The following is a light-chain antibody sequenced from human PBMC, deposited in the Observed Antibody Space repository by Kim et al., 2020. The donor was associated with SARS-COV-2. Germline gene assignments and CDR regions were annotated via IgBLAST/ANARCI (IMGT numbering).Light chain of an antibody. CDR2: DAS. CDR1: QDITKS. V-gene: IGKV1-33*01. CDR3: QQYDNVPYT. J-gene: IGKJ2*01. Sequence: SASVGDRVTITCPADQDITKSLSWYQQIPGKAPKLLIYDASKLERGVPLRFSGSASARHFTLTIGSLQPEDVATYYCQQYDNVPYTFGQGPKLEI.